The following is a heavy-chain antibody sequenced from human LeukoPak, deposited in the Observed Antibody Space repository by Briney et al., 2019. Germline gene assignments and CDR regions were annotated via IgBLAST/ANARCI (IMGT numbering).Heavy chain of an antibody. Sequence: ASVKVSCKASGYTFIRYGISWVRQAPGQGLEWMGGIIPIFGTANYAQKFQGRVTITADESTSTAYMELSSLRSEDTAVYYCARALRSLTGDFDYYFDYWGQGTLVTVSS. D-gene: IGHD7-27*01. V-gene: IGHV1-69*13. J-gene: IGHJ4*02. CDR2: IIPIFGTA. CDR3: ARALRSLTGDFDYYFDY. CDR1: GYTFIRYG.